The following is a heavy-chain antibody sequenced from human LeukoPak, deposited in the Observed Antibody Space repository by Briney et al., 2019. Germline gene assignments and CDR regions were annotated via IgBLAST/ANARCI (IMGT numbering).Heavy chain of an antibody. CDR2: INAGNGNT. V-gene: IGHV1-3*03. CDR1: GYTFTRYA. J-gene: IGHJ4*02. CDR3: ARSFKIYFDY. Sequence: ASVTVSCKASGYTFTRYAMHWVRQAPGQRLEWMGWINAGNGNTQYSQDFQGRATITRDTSASTAYMELSSLRSEDMAVYYCARSFKIYFDYWGQRTLVTVSS.